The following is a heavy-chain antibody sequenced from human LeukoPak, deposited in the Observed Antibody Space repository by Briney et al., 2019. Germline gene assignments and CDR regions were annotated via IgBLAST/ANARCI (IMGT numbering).Heavy chain of an antibody. D-gene: IGHD3-22*01. CDR3: ARDVGYYDSSGPDAFDI. V-gene: IGHV4-30-4*08. J-gene: IGHJ3*02. Sequence: SQTLSLTCTVSGGSISSGDYYWSWIRRPPGKGLEWIGYIYYSGSTYYNPSLKSRVTISVDTSKNQFSLKLSSVTAADTAVYYCARDVGYYDSSGPDAFDIWGQGTMVTVSS. CDR1: GGSISSGDYY. CDR2: IYYSGST.